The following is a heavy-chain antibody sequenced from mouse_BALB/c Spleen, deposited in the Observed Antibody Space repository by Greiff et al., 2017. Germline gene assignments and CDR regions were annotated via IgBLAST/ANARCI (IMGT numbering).Heavy chain of an antibody. CDR2: IYPGDGDT. J-gene: IGHJ3*01. CDR3: ASVSSGYPAWFAY. D-gene: IGHD3-1*01. CDR1: GYAFSSSW. V-gene: IGHV1-82*01. Sequence: QVQLQQSGPELVKPGASVKISCKASGYAFSSSWMNWVKQRPGQGLEWIGRIYPGDGDTNYNGKFKGKATLTADKSSSTAYMQLSSLTSVDSAVYFCASVSSGYPAWFAYWGQGTLVTVSA.